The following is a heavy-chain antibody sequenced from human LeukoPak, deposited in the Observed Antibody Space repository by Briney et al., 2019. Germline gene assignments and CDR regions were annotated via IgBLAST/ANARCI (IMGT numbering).Heavy chain of an antibody. V-gene: IGHV3-30*18. CDR2: ISYDGSNK. CDR1: RLTFKNYG. J-gene: IGHJ4*02. CDR3: AKEAAGRYYDSSGPTFDY. D-gene: IGHD3-22*01. Sequence: GSLRLSCGASRLTFKNYGMHWVRQAPGKGLEWGAVISYDGSNKYYADSVKGRFTISRDNSKNTLYLQMNSLRAEDTAVYYCAKEAAGRYYDSSGPTFDYWGQGTLVTVSS.